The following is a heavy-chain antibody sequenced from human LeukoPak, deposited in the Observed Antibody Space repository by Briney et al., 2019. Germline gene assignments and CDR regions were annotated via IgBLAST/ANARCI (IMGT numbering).Heavy chain of an antibody. D-gene: IGHD1-26*01. CDR2: IYDSGST. J-gene: IGHJ4*02. V-gene: IGHV4-59*04. CDR3: AKSGGYGLIDY. Sequence: SETLSLTCTVSGGSISSYYWSWIRQPPGKGLEWIGNIYDSGSTYYNASLQSRVTIPMDTSKNQFSLRLSSVTAADTAMYYCAKSGGYGLIDYWGQGTLVTVSS. CDR1: GGSISSYY.